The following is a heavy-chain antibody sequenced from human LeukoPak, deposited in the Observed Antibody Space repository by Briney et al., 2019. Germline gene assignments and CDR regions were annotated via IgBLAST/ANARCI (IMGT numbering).Heavy chain of an antibody. CDR3: ARDLGYSSGWYQEYY. CDR2: IIPIFGTA. V-gene: IGHV1-69*13. D-gene: IGHD6-19*01. Sequence: ASVKVSYKASGGTFSSYAISWVRQAPGQGLEWMGGIIPIFGTANYAQKFQGRVTITADESTSTAYMELSSLRSEDTAVYYCARDLGYSSGWYQEYYWGQGTLVTVSS. CDR1: GGTFSSYA. J-gene: IGHJ4*02.